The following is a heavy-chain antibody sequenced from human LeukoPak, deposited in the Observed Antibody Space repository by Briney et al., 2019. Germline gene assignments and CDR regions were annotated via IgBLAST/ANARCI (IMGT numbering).Heavy chain of an antibody. J-gene: IGHJ5*02. D-gene: IGHD2-2*01. CDR3: AREVVVPAADNWFDP. V-gene: IGHV1-18*01. Sequence: ASVKVSCKASGYTFTSYGISWVRQAPGQGLEWMGWISAYNGNTNYAQKLQGRVTMTTDTSTSTAYMELRSLRSDDTAVYYCAREVVVPAADNWFDPWGQGTLVTVSS. CDR2: ISAYNGNT. CDR1: GYTFTSYG.